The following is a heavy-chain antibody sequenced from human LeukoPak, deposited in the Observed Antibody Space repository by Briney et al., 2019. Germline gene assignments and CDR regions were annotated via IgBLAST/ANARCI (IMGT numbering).Heavy chain of an antibody. CDR2: ILYSRTT. D-gene: IGHD5-12*01. Sequence: SETLSLTCTVSGGSISSYYWSWIRQPPGKGLEWIGYILYSRTTNSNPSLKSRVTISVDTSKNQISLKLSSVTAADTAVYYCARMGGYSGYATHWGQGTLVTVSS. J-gene: IGHJ4*02. CDR1: GGSISSYY. V-gene: IGHV4-59*08. CDR3: ARMGGYSGYATH.